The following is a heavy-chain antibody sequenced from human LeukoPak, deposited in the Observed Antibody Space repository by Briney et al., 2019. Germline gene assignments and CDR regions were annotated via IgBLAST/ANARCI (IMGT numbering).Heavy chain of an antibody. Sequence: PSETLSLTCTVSGGSFSSGSYYWSWIRQPPGKGLEWIGYIYYSGSTNYNPSLKSRVTISVDTSKNQFSLKLSSVTAADTAVYYCAEGYCSGGSCYYFDLWGRGTLVTVSS. V-gene: IGHV4-61*01. CDR3: AEGYCSGGSCYYFDL. CDR1: GGSFSSGSYY. J-gene: IGHJ2*01. D-gene: IGHD2-15*01. CDR2: IYYSGST.